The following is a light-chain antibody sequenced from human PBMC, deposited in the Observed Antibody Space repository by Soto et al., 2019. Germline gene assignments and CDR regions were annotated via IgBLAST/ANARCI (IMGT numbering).Light chain of an antibody. V-gene: IGLV2-23*02. CDR1: SSDVGSYNL. Sequence: QSALTQPASVSGSPGQSITISCTGTSSDVGSYNLVSWYQQHPGKAPKLMIYEVSKRPSGVSNRLSGSKSGNTASLTISGLQAEDEADYYCSSYAGSSTFVVFGGGTKLTVL. CDR3: SSYAGSSTFVV. CDR2: EVS. J-gene: IGLJ2*01.